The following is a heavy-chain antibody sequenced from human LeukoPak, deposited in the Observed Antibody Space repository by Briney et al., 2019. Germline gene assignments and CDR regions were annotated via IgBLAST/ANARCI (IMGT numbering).Heavy chain of an antibody. V-gene: IGHV3-23*01. J-gene: IGHJ4*02. D-gene: IGHD1-26*01. CDR2: ISGRGGST. CDR1: GFTFSSYA. CDR3: ARDRSYSGGYFDY. Sequence: GGSLRLSCAASGFTFSSYAMSWVRQAPGKGLEWVSGISGRGGSTYYADSVKGRFTISRDNSKNTLYLQMNSLRAEDTAVYYCARDRSYSGGYFDYWGQGTLVTVSS.